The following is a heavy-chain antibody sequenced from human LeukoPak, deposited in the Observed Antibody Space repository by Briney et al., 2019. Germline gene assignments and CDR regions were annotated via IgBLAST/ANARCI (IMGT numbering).Heavy chain of an antibody. Sequence: GGSLRLSCVASGFTFSIFGLTWVRQAPGKGLEWIAYISSRSDTIHYADSVKGRFTISRDNANNSLYLQMSSLRAEDTAVYYCATLLAFYDYWGQGALVTVSS. CDR1: GFTFSIFG. V-gene: IGHV3-48*01. J-gene: IGHJ4*02. CDR2: ISSRSDTI. CDR3: ATLLAFYDY. D-gene: IGHD2-15*01.